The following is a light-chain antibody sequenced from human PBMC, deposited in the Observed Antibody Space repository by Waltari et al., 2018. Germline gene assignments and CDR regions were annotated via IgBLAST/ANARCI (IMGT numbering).Light chain of an antibody. CDR3: QQSYSTPPYT. J-gene: IGKJ2*01. CDR1: QSISSY. Sequence: DIQMTQSPSSLSASVGDRVTITCRTSQSISSYLNWYQQKPGKAPKLLIYAACSWQSGVPSRFSGSGSGTDFTLTISSLQPEDFATYYCQQSYSTPPYTFGQGTKLEIK. CDR2: AAC. V-gene: IGKV1-39*01.